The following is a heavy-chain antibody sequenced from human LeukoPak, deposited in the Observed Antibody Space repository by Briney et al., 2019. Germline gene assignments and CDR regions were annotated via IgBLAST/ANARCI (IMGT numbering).Heavy chain of an antibody. CDR1: GYIFTSYA. J-gene: IGHJ2*01. V-gene: IGHV1-3*04. Sequence: ASVEVSCKASGYIFTSYALHWGRQVPGQRLEWMGWINTGNGITKYSQKFQGRVTITRDTSASTAYMELSSLRSEDTAVYYCARDRWGPDYWYFDLWGRGTLVTVSS. CDR3: ARDRWGPDYWYFDL. D-gene: IGHD7-27*01. CDR2: INTGNGIT.